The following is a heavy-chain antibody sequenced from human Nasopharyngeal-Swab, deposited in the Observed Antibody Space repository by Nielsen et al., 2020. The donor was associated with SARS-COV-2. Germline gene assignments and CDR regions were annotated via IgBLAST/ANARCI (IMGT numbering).Heavy chain of an antibody. V-gene: IGHV7-4-1*02. J-gene: IGHJ5*02. CDR1: GYTFTSYA. D-gene: IGHD3-3*01. Sequence: ASVQVSCKASGYTFTSYAMNWVRQAPGQGLEWMGWINTNTGNPTYAQGFTGRFVFSLDTSVSTAYLQISSLKAEDTAVYYCARDRVEVITIFGVVITNWFDPWGQGTLVTVSS. CDR2: INTNTGNP. CDR3: ARDRVEVITIFGVVITNWFDP.